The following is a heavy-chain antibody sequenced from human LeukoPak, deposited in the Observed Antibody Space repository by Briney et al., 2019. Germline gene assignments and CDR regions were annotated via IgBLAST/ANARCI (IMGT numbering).Heavy chain of an antibody. Sequence: ASVKVSCTTSGYSFTHYAISWVRQAPGQGLEWMGWISTYNGDTKYAQKLQGRFTMTSDTSTSTVYMELRSLTSDDTAVYYCARDPSNTSGWYIYFDFWGQGTPVTVSS. D-gene: IGHD6-19*01. CDR3: ARDPSNTSGWYIYFDF. V-gene: IGHV1-18*01. CDR2: ISTYNGDT. CDR1: GYSFTHYA. J-gene: IGHJ4*02.